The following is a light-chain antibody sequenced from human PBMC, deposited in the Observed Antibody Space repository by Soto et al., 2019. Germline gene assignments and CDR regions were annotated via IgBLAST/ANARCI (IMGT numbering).Light chain of an antibody. Sequence: DIQMTQSPSTLYASVGDRVTITCRASQSIDSWLAWYQQKPGKAPKLLIYKTSNLESGVPSRFSGSGSGTEFSLTISSLQPDDFATYYCQQYKSFSLTFGGGTRVEVK. V-gene: IGKV1-5*03. CDR3: QQYKSFSLT. CDR2: KTS. J-gene: IGKJ4*01. CDR1: QSIDSW.